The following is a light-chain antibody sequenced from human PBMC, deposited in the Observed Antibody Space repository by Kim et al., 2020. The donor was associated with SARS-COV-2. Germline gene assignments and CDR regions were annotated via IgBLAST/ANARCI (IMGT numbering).Light chain of an antibody. J-gene: IGLJ2*01. Sequence: GQRVTISCYGSRSNIGSNAVNWYQQLPRTAPKLRIYRSYQRPSGVPDRFSGSKSGTSASLAIGGLQSEDESDYYCAVWDDSLNGVVFGGGTQLTVL. V-gene: IGLV1-44*01. CDR2: RSY. CDR3: AVWDDSLNGVV. CDR1: RSNIGSNA.